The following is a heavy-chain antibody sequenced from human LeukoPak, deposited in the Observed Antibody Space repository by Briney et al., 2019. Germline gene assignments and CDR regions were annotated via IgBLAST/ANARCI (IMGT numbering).Heavy chain of an antibody. J-gene: IGHJ4*02. CDR3: ARGRNDFWSGKRDLDY. D-gene: IGHD3-3*01. V-gene: IGHV4-59*12. CDR2: IHNSGST. CDR1: GGSINGYY. Sequence: SETLSLTCTVSGGSINGYYWSWVRQSPGKGLEWIGYIHNSGSTNYNPSLKSRVTMSVDTSKNQFSLKLSSVTAADTAVYYCARGRNDFWSGKRDLDYWGQGTLVTVSS.